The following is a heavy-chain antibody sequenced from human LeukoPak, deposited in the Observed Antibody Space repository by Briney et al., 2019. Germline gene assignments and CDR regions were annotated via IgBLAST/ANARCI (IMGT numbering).Heavy chain of an antibody. CDR3: AKGRSLSKPAAIGYYFDY. V-gene: IGHV3-23*01. Sequence: GGSLRLSCAASGFTFSSYAMSWVRQAPGKGLEWVSAISGSGGSTYHADSVKGRFTISRDNSKNTLYLQMNSLRAEDTAVYYCAKGRSLSKPAAIGYYFDYWGQGTLVTVSS. CDR1: GFTFSSYA. J-gene: IGHJ4*02. D-gene: IGHD2-2*01. CDR2: ISGSGGST.